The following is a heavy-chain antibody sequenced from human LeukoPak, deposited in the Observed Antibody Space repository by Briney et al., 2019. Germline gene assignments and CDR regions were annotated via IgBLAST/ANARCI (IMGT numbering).Heavy chain of an antibody. V-gene: IGHV4-4*07. D-gene: IGHD6-19*01. CDR1: GVSISTDS. CDR2: ISTSGST. Sequence: KPSETLSLSCTVSGVSISTDSWSWIRQPAGEGLEWIGRISTSGSTNYNPSLRSRITMSVDTSKNQFSLKLNSVTAADTAVYYCARVARGWDYVDYWGQGTLVTVSS. CDR3: ARVARGWDYVDY. J-gene: IGHJ4*02.